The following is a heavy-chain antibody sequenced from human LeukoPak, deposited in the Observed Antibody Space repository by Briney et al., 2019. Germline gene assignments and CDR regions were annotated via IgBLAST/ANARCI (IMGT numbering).Heavy chain of an antibody. D-gene: IGHD6-13*01. CDR3: AREKQQPVPHYYDYGMDV. Sequence: GGSLRLSCAAPGFTFSTYAMHWGRQAPGKGLGWGAVISFDGSNKYYADAVKGLFTTSRDTSKTTLYLKMNSLRAEDTAVYYCAREKQQPVPHYYDYGMDVWGKGTTVTVSS. CDR1: GFTFSTYA. J-gene: IGHJ6*04. V-gene: IGHV3-30*04. CDR2: ISFDGSNK.